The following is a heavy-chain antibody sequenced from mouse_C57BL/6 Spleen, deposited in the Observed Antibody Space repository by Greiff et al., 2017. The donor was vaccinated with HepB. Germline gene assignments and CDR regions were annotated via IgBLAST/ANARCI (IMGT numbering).Heavy chain of an antibody. J-gene: IGHJ4*01. CDR3: APYYDYPLHAMDY. CDR1: GFNIKDYY. D-gene: IGHD2-4*01. CDR2: IDPEDGET. V-gene: IGHV14-2*01. Sequence: EVQLQQSGAELVKPGASVKLSCTASGFNIKDYYMHWVKQRTEQGLEWIGRIDPEDGETKYAPKFPGKATITADTSSNTAYLQLSSLTSEDTAVYYCAPYYDYPLHAMDYWGQGTSVTVSS.